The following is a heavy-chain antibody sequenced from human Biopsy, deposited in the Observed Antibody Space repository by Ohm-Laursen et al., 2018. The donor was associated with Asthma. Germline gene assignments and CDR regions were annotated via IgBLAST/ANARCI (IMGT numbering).Heavy chain of an antibody. CDR2: IKHDGTEK. D-gene: IGHD3-3*02. Sequence: GSLRLSCAAPGFNFHNYGMNWVRQVPGKGLEWVANIKHDGTEKNHVDSLKGRFTISRDNAKNSLYLQMNSLRAEDTAVYYCARTFHFWSPYHAEHYQLWGQGTLVTVPS. CDR1: GFNFHNYG. CDR3: ARTFHFWSPYHAEHYQL. J-gene: IGHJ1*01. V-gene: IGHV3-7*01.